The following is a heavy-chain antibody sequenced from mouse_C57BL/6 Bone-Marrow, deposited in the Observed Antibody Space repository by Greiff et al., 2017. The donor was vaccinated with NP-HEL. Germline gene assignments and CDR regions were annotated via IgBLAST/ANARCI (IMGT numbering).Heavy chain of an antibody. V-gene: IGHV1-72*01. J-gene: IGHJ2*01. D-gene: IGHD1-1*01. CDR2: IEPNSGGT. CDR3: TVLLRCHFDY. CDR1: GYTFTSYW. Sequence: QVQLQQPGAELVKPGASVKLSCKASGYTFTSYWMHWVKQRPGRGLAWIGRIEPNSGGTKYNEKFKSKATLTVDKPSSTAYMKLSSLTSEDSAVYNCTVLLRCHFDYGGKGTTLTVSS.